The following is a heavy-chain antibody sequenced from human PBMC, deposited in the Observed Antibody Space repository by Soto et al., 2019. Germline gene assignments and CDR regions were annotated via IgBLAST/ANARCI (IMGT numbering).Heavy chain of an antibody. J-gene: IGHJ4*02. CDR3: ARVGSSIATRPFDY. CDR2: IYYSGGT. CDR1: GGSISSGDYY. V-gene: IGHV4-30-4*01. D-gene: IGHD6-6*01. Sequence: QVQLQESGPGLVKPSQTLSLTCTVSGGSISSGDYYWSWIRQPPGKGLEWIGYIYYSGGTYYNPSLKSRVTLSVDTSKNQFALKLSSVTAADTAVYYCARVGSSIATRPFDYWGQGTLVTVSS.